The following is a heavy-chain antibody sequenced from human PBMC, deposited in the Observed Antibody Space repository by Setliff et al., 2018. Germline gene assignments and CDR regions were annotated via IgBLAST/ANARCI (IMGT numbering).Heavy chain of an antibody. J-gene: IGHJ4*02. CDR2: INTNTGNP. CDR3: ARFRVDTVIEILDY. V-gene: IGHV7-4-1*01. Sequence: ASVKVSCKTSGYTFTTYAISWMRQAPGQGLEWMGWINTNTGNPSYAQDFTGRFVFSLDTSVSTAYLQMGSLRPEDMAVYYCARFRVDTVIEILDYWGQGTLVTVLL. CDR1: GYTFTTYA. D-gene: IGHD5-18*01.